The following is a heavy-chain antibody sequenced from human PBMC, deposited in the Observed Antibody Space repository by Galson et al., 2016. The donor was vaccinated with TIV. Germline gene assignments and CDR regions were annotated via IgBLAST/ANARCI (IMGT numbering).Heavy chain of an antibody. V-gene: IGHV3-23*01. J-gene: IGHJ5*02. D-gene: IGHD3-3*01. CDR3: AKRPIITIFGAGSNYWCA. CDR2: IGGSGGSP. CDR1: GFSFSNYA. Sequence: SLRLSCAASGFSFSNYAMSWVRQAPGRGLEWVSGIGGSGGSPNYGDSVKGRFTISRDNSKNILYLQMNSLRAEDRAVYYCAKRPIITIFGAGSNYWCAWGQGTLVTVSS.